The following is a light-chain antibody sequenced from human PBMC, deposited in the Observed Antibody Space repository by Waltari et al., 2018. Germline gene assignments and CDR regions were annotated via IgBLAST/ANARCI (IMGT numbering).Light chain of an antibody. CDR3: AAWDDNLSGWV. Sequence: QSVLTQPPSASGTPGQSVTIPCSGGRSNTGTNYVCWYQQLPETAPNLLLSRHTPRPSGVPDRFSGSKSGTSASLAISGLRSEDEADYYCAAWDDNLSGWVFGGGTKLTVL. CDR2: RHT. V-gene: IGLV1-47*01. J-gene: IGLJ2*01. CDR1: RSNTGTNY.